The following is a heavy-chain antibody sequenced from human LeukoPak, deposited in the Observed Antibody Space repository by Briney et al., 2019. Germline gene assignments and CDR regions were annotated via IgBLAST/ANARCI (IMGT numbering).Heavy chain of an antibody. CDR1: GFTVSSHY. V-gene: IGHV3-53*01. Sequence: GGSLRLSRAASGFTVSSHYMSWVRPAPGKGLAWVSVIYSGGSTYYADSVKGRFTISRDNSKNTLYLQMNGLRAENTAVYYCARRYDYGDCWGQGTLVTVSS. D-gene: IGHD1-14*01. CDR3: ARRYDYGDC. J-gene: IGHJ4*02. CDR2: IYSGGST.